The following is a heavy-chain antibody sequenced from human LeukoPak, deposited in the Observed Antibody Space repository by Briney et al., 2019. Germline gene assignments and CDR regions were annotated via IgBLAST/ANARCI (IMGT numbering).Heavy chain of an antibody. D-gene: IGHD6-13*01. CDR2: INPSGGST. Sequence: ASVKVSCKASGYTFTRYYMHWVRQAPGQGLEWMVIINPSGGSTSYAQKFQGRVTMTTDTSTSTVYMELTSLRSEDTAVYYCASSLRTGYSSQGAFDIWGQGTMVSVSS. CDR3: ASSLRTGYSSQGAFDI. V-gene: IGHV1-46*01. J-gene: IGHJ3*02. CDR1: GYTFTRYY.